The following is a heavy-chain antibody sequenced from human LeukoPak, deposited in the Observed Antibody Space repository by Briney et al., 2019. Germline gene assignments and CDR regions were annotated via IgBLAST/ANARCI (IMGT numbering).Heavy chain of an antibody. CDR1: GFTSSSHS. CDR3: ARDLRGSTTGTTSAFDI. V-gene: IGHV3-21*01. CDR2: ISSSSTYI. Sequence: GGSLRLSCAASGFTSSSHSMNWVRQAPGKGLEWVSSISSSSTYIYYAASVKGRFTISRDNAKNSLYLQMNSLRAEDTAVYYCARDLRGSTTGTTSAFDIWGQGTMVTVPS. D-gene: IGHD1-1*01. J-gene: IGHJ3*02.